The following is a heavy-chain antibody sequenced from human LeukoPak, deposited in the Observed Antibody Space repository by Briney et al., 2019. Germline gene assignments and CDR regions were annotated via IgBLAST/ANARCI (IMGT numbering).Heavy chain of an antibody. Sequence: SVTVSYKASGGSFSRNAISWVRQAPGQGLEWMGRFIPILGIATYAQKFQGRVTITADRSTSTAYMELSSLRSEDTAVYYCARIQAVGVPVAIDAYYSYGMDVWGQGTAVTVSS. D-gene: IGHD2-2*02. CDR2: FIPILGIA. CDR3: ARIQAVGVPVAIDAYYSYGMDV. V-gene: IGHV1-69*04. J-gene: IGHJ6*02. CDR1: GGSFSRNA.